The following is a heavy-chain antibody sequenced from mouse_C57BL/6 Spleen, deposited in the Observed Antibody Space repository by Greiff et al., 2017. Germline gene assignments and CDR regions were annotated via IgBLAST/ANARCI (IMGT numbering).Heavy chain of an antibody. J-gene: IGHJ3*01. Sequence: DVKLQESGPGLVKPSQSLSLTCSVTGYSITSGYYWNWIRQFPGNKLEWMGYISYDGSNNYNPSLKNRISITRDTSKNQFFLKLNSVTTEDTATYYCARLVDYDAWFAYWGQGTLVTVSA. D-gene: IGHD2-4*01. V-gene: IGHV3-6*01. CDR2: ISYDGSN. CDR3: ARLVDYDAWFAY. CDR1: GYSITSGYY.